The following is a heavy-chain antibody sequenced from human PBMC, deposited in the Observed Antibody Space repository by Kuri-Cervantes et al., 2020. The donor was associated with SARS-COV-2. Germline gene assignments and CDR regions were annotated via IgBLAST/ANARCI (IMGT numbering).Heavy chain of an antibody. CDR1: GATFSSYA. V-gene: IGHV3-30-3*01. CDR3: ARSGVTVGATSSYYYYYYGMDV. CDR2: ISYDGSNK. Sequence: GRSLRLSCAASGATFSSYAMHWVRKAPGKGLEWVAVISYDGSNKYYADSVKGRFTISRDNSKNTLYLQMNSLRAEDTAVYYCARSGVTVGATSSYYYYYYGMDVWGQGTTVTVSS. J-gene: IGHJ6*02. D-gene: IGHD1-26*01.